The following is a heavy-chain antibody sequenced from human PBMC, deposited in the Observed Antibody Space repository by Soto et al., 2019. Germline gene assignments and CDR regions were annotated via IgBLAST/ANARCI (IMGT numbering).Heavy chain of an antibody. CDR3: ARGRSTPHYGMDG. J-gene: IGHJ6*02. Sequence: GGSLRLSCAACGFTFSSYGINWVRQAPWKGLQWVSSIISSSSYIYYADSVKGRFTISRDNAKKSLYLQMNSLRAEDTAVYYCARGRSTPHYGMDGCGRRNTFTVCS. CDR2: IISSSSYI. V-gene: IGHV3-21*01. CDR1: GFTFSSYG. D-gene: IGHD1-26*01.